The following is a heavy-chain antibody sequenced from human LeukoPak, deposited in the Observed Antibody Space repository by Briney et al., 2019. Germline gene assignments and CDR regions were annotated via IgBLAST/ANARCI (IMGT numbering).Heavy chain of an antibody. V-gene: IGHV4-34*01. CDR3: AGGSMITFGGVIVSPFDH. CDR2: INHSGST. D-gene: IGHD3-16*02. Sequence: PSETLSLTCAVYGVTFSGYYWSWIRQPPGKGLEWIGEINHSGSTNYNPSLKSRVTISVDTSKNQFSLKLSSVTAADTAVYYCAGGSMITFGGVIVSPFDHWGQGTLVTVSS. CDR1: GVTFSGYY. J-gene: IGHJ5*02.